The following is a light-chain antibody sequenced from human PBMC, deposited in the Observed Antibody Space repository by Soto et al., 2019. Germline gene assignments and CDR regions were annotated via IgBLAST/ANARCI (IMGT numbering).Light chain of an antibody. V-gene: IGKV1-39*01. CDR3: QQSYSTPIT. J-gene: IGKJ5*01. CDR2: AAS. CDR1: ESISSY. Sequence: DIQMTQSPSSLSAYVGDRVTITCRASESISSYLHWYQQKPGKAPKVLIYAASNLKSGVPSRFGGSGTGTDFTLTISSLQPEDFATYYCQQSYSTPITFGQGTRLEIK.